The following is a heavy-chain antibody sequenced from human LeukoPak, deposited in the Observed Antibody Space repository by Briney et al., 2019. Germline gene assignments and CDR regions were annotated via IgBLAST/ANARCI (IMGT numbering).Heavy chain of an antibody. CDR2: ISAYNGNT. Sequence: GASVKVSCKASGYTFTSYGISRVRQAPGQGLEWMGWISAYNGNTYYAQKLQGRVTMTTDTSTSTAYMELRSLRSDDTAVYYCARVVLYYGSGSRYYFDYWGRGTLVTVSS. V-gene: IGHV1-18*01. J-gene: IGHJ4*02. CDR3: ARVVLYYGSGSRYYFDY. CDR1: GYTFTSYG. D-gene: IGHD3-10*01.